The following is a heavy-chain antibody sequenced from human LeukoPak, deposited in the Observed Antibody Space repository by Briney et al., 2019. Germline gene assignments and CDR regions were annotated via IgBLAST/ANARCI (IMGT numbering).Heavy chain of an antibody. CDR1: GYTFTSYD. CDR3: ARGQGILTGYGGNWFDP. CDR2: MNPNSGNT. Sequence: GASVKVSCKASGYTFTSYDINWVRPATGQGLEWMGWMNPNSGNTGYAQKFQGRVTMTRNTSISTAYMELSSLRSEDTAVYYCARGQGILTGYGGNWFDPWGQGTLVTVSS. V-gene: IGHV1-8*01. D-gene: IGHD3-9*01. J-gene: IGHJ5*02.